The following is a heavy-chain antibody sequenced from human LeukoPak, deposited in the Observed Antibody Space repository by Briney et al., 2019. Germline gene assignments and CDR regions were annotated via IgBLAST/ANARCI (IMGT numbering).Heavy chain of an antibody. J-gene: IGHJ6*03. D-gene: IGHD3-10*01. Sequence: PGGSLRLSCAASGFTVSSNYMSWVRQAPGKGLEWVSVIYSGGSTYYADSVKGRFTISRDNSKNTLYLQMNSLRAEDTAVYYCARDSPTMVRGVKAYYYYYMDVWGKGTTVTIS. CDR3: ARDSPTMVRGVKAYYYYYMDV. V-gene: IGHV3-53*01. CDR2: IYSGGST. CDR1: GFTVSSNY.